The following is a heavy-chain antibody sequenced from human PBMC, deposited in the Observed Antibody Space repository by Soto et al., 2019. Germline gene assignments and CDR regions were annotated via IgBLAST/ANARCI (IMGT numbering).Heavy chain of an antibody. D-gene: IGHD2-8*02. V-gene: IGHV3-7*03. CDR2: INKDGSQK. Sequence: PGGSLRLSCAASGFTLSNYWMTWVRQAPGKGLEWVANINKDGSQKNYVDSVKGRFTIARDNGQNSLSLQINSLRVEDTAVYYCAKATATGGGAFDICGQGTMVTVSS. CDR1: GFTLSNYW. J-gene: IGHJ3*02. CDR3: AKATATGGGAFDI.